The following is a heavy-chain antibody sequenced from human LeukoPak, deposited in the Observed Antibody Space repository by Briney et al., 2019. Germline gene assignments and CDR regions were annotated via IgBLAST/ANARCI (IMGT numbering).Heavy chain of an antibody. CDR2: ISYDGSNK. Sequence: GGSLRLSCAASGFTFSSYAMHWVRQAPGKGLEWVAVISYDGSNKYYADSVKGRFTISRDNSKNTLYLQMNSLRAEDTAVYYCAKLTMIHAFDIWGQGTMVTVSS. D-gene: IGHD3-22*01. CDR1: GFTFSSYA. V-gene: IGHV3-30-3*02. CDR3: AKLTMIHAFDI. J-gene: IGHJ3*02.